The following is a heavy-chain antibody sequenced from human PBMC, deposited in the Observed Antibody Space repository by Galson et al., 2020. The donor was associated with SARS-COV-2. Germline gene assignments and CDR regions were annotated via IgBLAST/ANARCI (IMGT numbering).Heavy chain of an antibody. CDR3: ARAGGYRNAVDS. V-gene: IGHV3-30*04. J-gene: IGHJ3*02. CDR2: ISYDGSNK. Sequence: GGSLRLSCAASGFTFSSYAMHWVRQAPGKGLEWVAVISYDGSNKYYADSVKGRFTISRDNSKNTLYLQMNSLRAEDTAVYYCARAGGYRNAVDSWGQGTMVTVSA. CDR1: GFTFSSYA. D-gene: IGHD5-18*01.